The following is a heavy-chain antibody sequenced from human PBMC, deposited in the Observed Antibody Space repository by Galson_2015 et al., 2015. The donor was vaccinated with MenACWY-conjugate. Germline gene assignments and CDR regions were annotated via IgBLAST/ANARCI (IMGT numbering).Heavy chain of an antibody. CDR2: ISGSDDRT. CDR1: GFEFSTYA. V-gene: IGHV3-23*01. D-gene: IGHD6-19*01. Sequence: SLRLSCAASGFEFSTYAMSWVRQAPGKGLEWVSTISGSDDRTYYAGSLKGRFTISRDNSKNTLYLQMNSLRAEDTAVYYCAKDQWLVRWWYFDLWGRGTLVTVSS. CDR3: AKDQWLVRWWYFDL. J-gene: IGHJ2*01.